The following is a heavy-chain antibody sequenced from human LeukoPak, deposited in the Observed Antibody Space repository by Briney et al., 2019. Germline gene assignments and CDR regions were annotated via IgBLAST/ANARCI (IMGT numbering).Heavy chain of an antibody. CDR1: GYTFTSYG. CDR2: INPNSGGT. J-gene: IGHJ4*02. Sequence: ASVKVSCKASGYTFTSYGISWVRQAPGQGLEWMGWINPNSGGTNYAQKFQGRVTMTRDTSISTAYMELSRLRSDDTAVYYCARAPSLTYYYDSSGYYFDYWGQGTLVTVSS. V-gene: IGHV1-2*02. D-gene: IGHD3-22*01. CDR3: ARAPSLTYYYDSSGYYFDY.